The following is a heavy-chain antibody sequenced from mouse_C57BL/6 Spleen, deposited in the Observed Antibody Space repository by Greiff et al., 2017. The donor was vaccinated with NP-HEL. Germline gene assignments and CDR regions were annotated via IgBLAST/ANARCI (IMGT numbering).Heavy chain of an antibody. CDR1: GFTFSSYA. J-gene: IGHJ4*01. CDR3: TRAGYSNYYAMDY. Sequence: DVMLVESGEGLVKPGGSLKLSCAASGFTFSSYAMSWVRQTPEKRLEWVAYISSGGDYIYYADTVKGRFTISRDNARNTLYLQMSSLKSEDTAMYYCTRAGYSNYYAMDYWGQGTSVTVSS. D-gene: IGHD2-5*01. CDR2: ISSGGDYI. V-gene: IGHV5-9-1*02.